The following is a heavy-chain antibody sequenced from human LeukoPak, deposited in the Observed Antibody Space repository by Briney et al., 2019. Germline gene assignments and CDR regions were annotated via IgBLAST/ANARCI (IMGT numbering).Heavy chain of an antibody. CDR3: ATRYGSCWDYYYYYGMDV. D-gene: IGHD6-13*01. Sequence: SQTLSLTCTVSGGSISSGSYYWSWIRQPAGKGLEWIGRIYTSGSTNYNPSLKSRVTISVDTSKNQFSLKLSSLTAADTAVYYCATRYGSCWDYYYYYGMDVWGQGTTVTVSS. CDR2: IYTSGST. V-gene: IGHV4-61*02. J-gene: IGHJ6*02. CDR1: GGSISSGSYY.